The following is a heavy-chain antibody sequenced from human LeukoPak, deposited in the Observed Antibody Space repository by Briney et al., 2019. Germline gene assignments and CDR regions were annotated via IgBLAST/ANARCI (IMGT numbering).Heavy chain of an antibody. Sequence: GGSLRLSCSASGFTFSNYAMHWVRQAPGKGLGFVSGISSTGGSTNYPDSVKDRFSISRDNSKNTLYLQMTSLRADDTAVYYCVKDQHCSTISCATGTGFDPWGQGTSVTVSS. J-gene: IGHJ5*02. CDR3: VKDQHCSTISCATGTGFDP. CDR2: ISSTGGST. V-gene: IGHV3-64D*06. D-gene: IGHD2-2*01. CDR1: GFTFSNYA.